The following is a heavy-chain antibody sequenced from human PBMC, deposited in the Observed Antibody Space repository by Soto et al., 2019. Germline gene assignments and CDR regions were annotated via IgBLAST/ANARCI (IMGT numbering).Heavy chain of an antibody. J-gene: IGHJ5*02. CDR1: GFTFSSYG. CDR3: TRDLNHDTGP. CDR2: ISYDGSNK. V-gene: IGHV3-30*03. D-gene: IGHD2-8*02. Sequence: PGGSLRLSCAASGFTFSSYGMHWVRQAPGKGLEWVAVISYDGSNKYYADSVKGRFTISRDNSKNTLYLQMNSLRGEDTALYYCTRDLNHDTGPWGQGTQVTVSS.